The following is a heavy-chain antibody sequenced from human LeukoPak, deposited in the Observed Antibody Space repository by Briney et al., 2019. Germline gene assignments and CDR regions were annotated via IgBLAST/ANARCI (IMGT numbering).Heavy chain of an antibody. CDR3: AGHHPRNTVDF. J-gene: IGHJ4*02. Sequence: SETLSLTCTVSGGSISSYYWSWIRQPPGKGLEWIAYISDIGSTNYNPSLKSQVTISLDTSKNQFSLKLSSVTAADTAVYYCAGHHPRNTVDFWGQGTLVTVSS. D-gene: IGHD2/OR15-2a*01. CDR1: GGSISSYY. V-gene: IGHV4-59*08. CDR2: ISDIGST.